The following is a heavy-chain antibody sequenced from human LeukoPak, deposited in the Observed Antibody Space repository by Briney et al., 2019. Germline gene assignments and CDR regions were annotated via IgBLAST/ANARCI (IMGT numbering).Heavy chain of an antibody. J-gene: IGHJ4*02. CDR3: ARGSMRYGSGSYPFDY. Sequence: SETLSLTCTVSGGSISSYYWSWIRQPPGKGLEWIGYIYYSGSTNYNPSLKSRVTISVDTSKNQFFLKLSSVTAADTAVYYCARGSMRYGSGSYPFDYWGQGTLVTVSS. D-gene: IGHD3-10*01. CDR2: IYYSGST. CDR1: GGSISSYY. V-gene: IGHV4-59*01.